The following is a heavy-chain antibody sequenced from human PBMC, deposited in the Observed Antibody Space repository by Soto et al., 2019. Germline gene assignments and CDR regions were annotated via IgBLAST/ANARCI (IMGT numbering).Heavy chain of an antibody. CDR1: GGSISSGDDF. V-gene: IGHV4-30-4*01. CDR3: ARDRAKWKDYYYYGMDV. J-gene: IGHJ6*02. Sequence: QVQLQESGPGLVKPSQTLSLTCTGSGGSISSGDDFWTWIRQPPGKGLEWIGYIYYSGSTYYNPSLKSRLTMSVDTSKNQFSLKLSSVTAADTAVYYCARDRAKWKDYYYYGMDVWGQGTTVTVSS. CDR2: IYYSGST. D-gene: IGHD1-20*01.